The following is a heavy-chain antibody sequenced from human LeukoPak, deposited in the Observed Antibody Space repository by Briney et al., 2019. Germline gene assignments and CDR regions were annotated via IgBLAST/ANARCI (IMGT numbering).Heavy chain of an antibody. Sequence: SETLSLTCTVSGGSISSSSCYWGWIRQPPGKGLEWIGSIYYSGSTYYNPSLKSRVTISLDTPKSQFSLKLTSVTAADTAVYYCVRLSVVSPHRYFDLWGRGTLVTVSS. D-gene: IGHD4-23*01. V-gene: IGHV4-39*01. J-gene: IGHJ2*01. CDR3: VRLSVVSPHRYFDL. CDR1: GGSISSSSCY. CDR2: IYYSGST.